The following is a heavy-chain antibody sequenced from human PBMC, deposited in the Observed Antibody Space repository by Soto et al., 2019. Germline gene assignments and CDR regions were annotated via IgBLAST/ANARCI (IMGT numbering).Heavy chain of an antibody. CDR3: AIHEATYYNYYGMDV. V-gene: IGHV5-51*01. CDR1: GYSFTTYW. Sequence: PVESLKISCKSYGYSFTTYWIAWVRQMPGKGLEWMGGMHPGGSDTRYSPSFQGQVTISADRSITTAYLQWSSLKASDTAMYYCAIHEATYYNYYGMDVWRHATPVTVPS. CDR2: MHPGGSDT. J-gene: IGHJ6*02.